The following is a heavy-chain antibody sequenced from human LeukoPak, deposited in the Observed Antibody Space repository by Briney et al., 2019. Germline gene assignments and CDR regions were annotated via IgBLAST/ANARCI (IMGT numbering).Heavy chain of an antibody. CDR1: GFTFSNYG. Sequence: GGSLRLSCAASGFTFSNYGMSWVRQAPGKGLEWVSSISGSGGSTHYADSVKGRFTISRDNSKNTLYLQMNSLRAEDTAVYYCASNMAVAGNDYYYYYMDVWGKGTTVTVSS. CDR3: ASNMAVAGNDYYYYYMDV. V-gene: IGHV3-23*01. D-gene: IGHD6-19*01. CDR2: ISGSGGST. J-gene: IGHJ6*03.